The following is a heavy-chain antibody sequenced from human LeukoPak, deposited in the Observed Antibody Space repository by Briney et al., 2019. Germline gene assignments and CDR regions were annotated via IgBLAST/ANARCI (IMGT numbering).Heavy chain of an antibody. CDR2: INHSGST. D-gene: IGHD6-13*01. CDR1: GGSFSGYY. V-gene: IGHV4-34*01. CDR3: ARRPGRGSSWYNWFDP. J-gene: IGHJ5*02. Sequence: SETLSLTCAVYGGSFSGYYWSWIRQPPGKGLEWIGEINHSGSTNYNPSLKSRVTISVDTSKNQFSLKLSSVTAADTAVYYCARRPGRGSSWYNWFDPWGQGTLDTVSS.